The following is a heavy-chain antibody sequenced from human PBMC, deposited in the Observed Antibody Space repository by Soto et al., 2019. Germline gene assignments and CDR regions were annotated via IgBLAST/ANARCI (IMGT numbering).Heavy chain of an antibody. Sequence: QVQLVQSGPELKKPGASVKVSCTTSGYSFPTYGISWVRQAPGQGLEWMGWITPYSGHTNYAQNFRDRVTVTTDTSASRSYLELRSLRSDDTAVYYGARDSWWDYGANGDYWGQGTLVSVSS. CDR3: ARDSWWDYGANGDY. J-gene: IGHJ4*02. CDR2: ITPYSGHT. CDR1: GYSFPTYG. D-gene: IGHD3-10*01. V-gene: IGHV1-18*01.